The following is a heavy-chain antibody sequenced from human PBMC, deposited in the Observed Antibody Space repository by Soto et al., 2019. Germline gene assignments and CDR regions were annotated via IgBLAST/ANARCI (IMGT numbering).Heavy chain of an antibody. CDR2: ISYDGKKR. V-gene: IGHV3-30*04. J-gene: IGHJ6*02. D-gene: IGHD5-12*01. CDR3: AREGGFPQDLYYYGMDV. Sequence: QVHLVESGGGVVQHGASLRLSCEASGLVFSSYGMHWVRQGPGKGLEWVATISYDGKKRFYTQSVQGRFTIYRDNSKNTVTLQMNSLRDEDTALYYCAREGGFPQDLYYYGMDVWGQGTTVTVSS. CDR1: GLVFSSYG.